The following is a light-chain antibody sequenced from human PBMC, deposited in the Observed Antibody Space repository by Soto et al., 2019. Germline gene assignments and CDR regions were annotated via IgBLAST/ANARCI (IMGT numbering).Light chain of an antibody. CDR1: QNISNY. CDR3: QQSYSTLPWT. Sequence: DILMTQSPSSLSASVGDRVTITCRASQNISNYLSGYQQKPGKAPKLLIYASSTLQSGVPSRFSGSGSGTDFTLTISSLQPGDFATYYCQQSYSTLPWTFGQGTKLDIK. CDR2: ASS. V-gene: IGKV1-39*01. J-gene: IGKJ1*01.